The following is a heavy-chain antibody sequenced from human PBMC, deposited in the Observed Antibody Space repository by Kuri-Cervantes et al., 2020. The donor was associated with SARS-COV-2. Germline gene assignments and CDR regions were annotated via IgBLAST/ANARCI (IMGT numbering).Heavy chain of an antibody. CDR3: AKDRFGVHDF. CDR2: ISNDGKNK. D-gene: IGHD2-8*01. V-gene: IGHV3-30*18. CDR1: GFNFSRTD. Sequence: GESLKISCAASGFNFSRTDMHWVRQAPEKGLEWVAVISNDGKNKKCIGSGKGRFTISRDNSQNTLYLRMTSLRSEDTAMYYCAKDRFGVHDFWGQGTLVTVSS. J-gene: IGHJ4*02.